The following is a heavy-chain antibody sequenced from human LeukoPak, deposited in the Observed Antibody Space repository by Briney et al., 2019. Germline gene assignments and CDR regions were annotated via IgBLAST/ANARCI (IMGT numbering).Heavy chain of an antibody. J-gene: IGHJ6*03. CDR3: ARASSNYYYYYMDV. V-gene: IGHV4-4*07. Sequence: SETLSLTCTVSGGSISIYYWSWIRQPAGKVLEWIGRIYTSGSTNYNPSLKSRVTISVDKSKNQFSLKLSSVTAADTAGYYCARASSNYYYYYMDVWGKGTTVTVSS. CDR1: GGSISIYY. CDR2: IYTSGST. D-gene: IGHD2/OR15-2a*01.